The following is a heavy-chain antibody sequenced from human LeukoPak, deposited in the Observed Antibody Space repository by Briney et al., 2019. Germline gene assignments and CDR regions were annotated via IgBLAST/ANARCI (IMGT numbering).Heavy chain of an antibody. V-gene: IGHV6-1*01. D-gene: IGHD1-26*01. CDR2: TYYRPKWYN. Sequence: SQTLSLTCAISGDSVSSKSAVWNWIRQSPSRGLEWLGRTYYRPKWYNDYAVSVKSRITINPDTSKNQFSLQLNSVTPEDTAVYYCAREEGATRGYYYGMDVWGQGTTVTVSS. CDR3: AREEGATRGYYYGMDV. J-gene: IGHJ6*02. CDR1: GDSVSSKSAV.